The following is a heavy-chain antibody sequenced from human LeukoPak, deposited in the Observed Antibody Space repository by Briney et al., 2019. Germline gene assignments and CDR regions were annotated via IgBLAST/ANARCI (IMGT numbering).Heavy chain of an antibody. CDR2: IWYDGSNK. V-gene: IGHV3-33*01. CDR3: ARKPLYGDHSDY. J-gene: IGHJ4*02. D-gene: IGHD4-17*01. Sequence: GRSLRLSCAASGFTFSSYGMHWVRQAPGKGLEWVAVIWYDGSNKYYADSVKGRFTISRDNSKNTLYLQMNSLRAEDTAVYYCARKPLYGDHSDYWGQGTLVTVSS. CDR1: GFTFSSYG.